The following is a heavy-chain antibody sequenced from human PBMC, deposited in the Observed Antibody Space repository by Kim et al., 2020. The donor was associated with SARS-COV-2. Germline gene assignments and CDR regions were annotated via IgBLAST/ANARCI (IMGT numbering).Heavy chain of an antibody. CDR3: TRDREMATIDDAFDI. J-gene: IGHJ3*02. CDR1: GFTFGDYA. D-gene: IGHD5-12*01. V-gene: IGHV3-49*03. CDR2: IRSKAYGGTT. Sequence: GGSLRLSCTASGFTFGDYAMSWFRQAPGKGLEWVGFIRSKAYGGTTEYAASVKGRFTISRDDSKSIAYLQMNSLKTEDTAVYYCTRDREMATIDDAFDIWGQGTMVTVSS.